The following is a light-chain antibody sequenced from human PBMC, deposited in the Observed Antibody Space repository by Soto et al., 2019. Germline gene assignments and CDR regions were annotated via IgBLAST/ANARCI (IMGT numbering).Light chain of an antibody. Sequence: QSALTQPASVSGSPGQSITISCTGTSSDVGGYNYVSWYQQHPGKAPKLMIYDVSKRPSGVSNRFSGSKSGNTASMTVSGLQAEEEADYYCSSYTSSSTLVFGGGTKVTVL. CDR3: SSYTSSSTLV. J-gene: IGLJ2*01. CDR1: SSDVGGYNY. CDR2: DVS. V-gene: IGLV2-14*01.